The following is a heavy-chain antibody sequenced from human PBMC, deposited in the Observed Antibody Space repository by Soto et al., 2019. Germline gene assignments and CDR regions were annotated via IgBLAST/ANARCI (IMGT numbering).Heavy chain of an antibody. Sequence: QVQLVQSGAEVKKPGSSVNVSCKASGGTFSSYAISWVRHAPGQGLEWMGGIIPIFGTANYAQKFQGRVTITADESTSTAYMELSSLRSEDTAVYYCARGYYYDSSGYYSNAYYFDYWGQGTVVTVSS. V-gene: IGHV1-69*01. J-gene: IGHJ4*02. D-gene: IGHD3-22*01. CDR1: GGTFSSYA. CDR2: IIPIFGTA. CDR3: ARGYYYDSSGYYSNAYYFDY.